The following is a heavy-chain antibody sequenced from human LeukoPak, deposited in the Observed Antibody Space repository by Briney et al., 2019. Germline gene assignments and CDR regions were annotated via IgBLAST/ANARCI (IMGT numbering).Heavy chain of an antibody. V-gene: IGHV3-21*01. CDR2: ISSSSSYI. Sequence: GGSLRLSCAASGFTFSSYSMNWVRQAPGKGLEWVSSISSSSSYIYYADSVKGRFTISRDNAKNSLYLQMNSLRAEDTAVYYCARFYYDSSGCYGDAFDIWGQGTMVTVSS. CDR3: ARFYYDSSGCYGDAFDI. J-gene: IGHJ3*02. D-gene: IGHD3-22*01. CDR1: GFTFSSYS.